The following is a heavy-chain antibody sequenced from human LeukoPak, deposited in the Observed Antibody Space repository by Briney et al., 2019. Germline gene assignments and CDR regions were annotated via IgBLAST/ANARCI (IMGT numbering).Heavy chain of an antibody. J-gene: IGHJ4*02. CDR2: MNPNSGNT. CDR3: ARGKNYYGSGSYVF. V-gene: IGHV1-8*01. Sequence: GASVKVSCKASGYTFTSYDINWVRQDTGQGLEWMGWMNPNSGNTGYTQKFQGRVTMTRNTSISTAYMELSSLRSEDTAVYYCARGKNYYGSGSYVFWGQGTLVTVSS. D-gene: IGHD3-10*01. CDR1: GYTFTSYD.